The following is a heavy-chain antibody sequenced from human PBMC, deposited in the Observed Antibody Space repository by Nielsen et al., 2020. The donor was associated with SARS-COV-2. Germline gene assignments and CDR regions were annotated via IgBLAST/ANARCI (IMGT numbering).Heavy chain of an antibody. CDR3: AKHSAIGYCTNGVCWGWFDP. CDR2: IRDDGRNK. J-gene: IGHJ5*02. Sequence: GESLKISCAASGFTFSSYGMHWVRQAPGKGLEWVAFIRDDGRNKYYGDSVKGRFTISRDNSKNTLYLQMNSLRAEDTAVYYCAKHSAIGYCTNGVCWGWFDPWGQGTLVTVSS. D-gene: IGHD2-8*01. CDR1: GFTFSSYG. V-gene: IGHV3-30*02.